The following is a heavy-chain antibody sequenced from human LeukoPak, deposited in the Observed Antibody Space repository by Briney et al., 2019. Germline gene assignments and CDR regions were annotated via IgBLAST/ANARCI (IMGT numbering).Heavy chain of an antibody. CDR3: ARAGIGIRYYMDV. J-gene: IGHJ6*03. CDR1: GYSISGGYY. V-gene: IGHV4-38-2*01. Sequence: SETLSLTCAVSGYSISGGYYWGWIRQPPGKGLEWIGNIYHSGSTYYNPSLRSRVTISVDTSKNQFSLKLSSVTAADTAVYYCARAGIGIRYYMDVWGKGTTVTISS. CDR2: IYHSGST. D-gene: IGHD3-10*01.